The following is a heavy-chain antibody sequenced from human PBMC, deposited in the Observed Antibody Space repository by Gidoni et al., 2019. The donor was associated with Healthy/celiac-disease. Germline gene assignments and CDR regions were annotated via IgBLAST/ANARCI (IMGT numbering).Heavy chain of an antibody. Sequence: QVQLQQWGAGLLKPSETLSLTCAVYGGSFRGYYWSWIRQPPGQGLGWIWESNHSGSTNYNPSLKSRVTISVDTSKNQFSLKLSSVTAADTAVYYCAISNRGSYYYGMDVWGQGTTVTVSS. D-gene: IGHD3-16*01. CDR3: AISNRGSYYYGMDV. V-gene: IGHV4-34*01. CDR1: GGSFRGYY. CDR2: SNHSGST. J-gene: IGHJ6*02.